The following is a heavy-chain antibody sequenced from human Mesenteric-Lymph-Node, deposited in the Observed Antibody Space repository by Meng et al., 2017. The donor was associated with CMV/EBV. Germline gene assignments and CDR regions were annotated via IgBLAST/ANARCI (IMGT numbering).Heavy chain of an antibody. V-gene: IGHV3-30-3*01. D-gene: IGHD3-3*01. Sequence: GESLKISCAASGFTFSDYTIHWVRQAPGKGLEWVAVISYDGSNKFYADSVKGRFTISRDNSKNTLYLQMNSLRAEDTAVYYCARDDYEFWSGYYFHYSYYTMNVWGQGTTVTVSS. CDR2: ISYDGSNK. J-gene: IGHJ6*02. CDR3: ARDDYEFWSGYYFHYSYYTMNV. CDR1: GFTFSDYT.